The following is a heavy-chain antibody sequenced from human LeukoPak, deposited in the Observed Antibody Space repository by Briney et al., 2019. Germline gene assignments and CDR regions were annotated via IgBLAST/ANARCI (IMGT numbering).Heavy chain of an antibody. Sequence: GASVKVSRKASGYTFTSYGISWVRQAPGQGLEWMGWISAYNGNTNYAQKLQGRVTMTTDTSTSTAYMELRSLRSDDTAVYYCASWNYYGSGSYYDYWGQGTLVTVSS. CDR1: GYTFTSYG. D-gene: IGHD3-10*01. CDR3: ASWNYYGSGSYYDY. J-gene: IGHJ4*02. CDR2: ISAYNGNT. V-gene: IGHV1-18*01.